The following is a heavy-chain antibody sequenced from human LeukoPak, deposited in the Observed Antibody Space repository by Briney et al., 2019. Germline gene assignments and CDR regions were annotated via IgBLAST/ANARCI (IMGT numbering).Heavy chain of an antibody. CDR2: IIPILGIA. D-gene: IGHD4-23*01. CDR3: ARDGDGGNSDY. V-gene: IGHV1-69*04. Sequence: SVKVCCKASGGTFSSYAISWVRQAPGQGLEWMGRIIPILGIANYAQKFQGRVTITADKSTSTAYMELSSLRSEDTAVYYCARDGDGGNSDYWGQGTLVTVSS. J-gene: IGHJ4*02. CDR1: GGTFSSYA.